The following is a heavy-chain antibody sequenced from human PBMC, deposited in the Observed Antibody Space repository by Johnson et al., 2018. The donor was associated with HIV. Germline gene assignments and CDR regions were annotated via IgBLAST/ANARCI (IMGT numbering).Heavy chain of an antibody. CDR1: GFTFSSYA. V-gene: IGHV3-66*01. CDR2: IYTGGST. CDR3: ARVRQLWHAFDI. D-gene: IGHD5-18*01. J-gene: IGHJ3*02. Sequence: VQLVESGGGVVQPGRSLRLSCAASGFTFSSYAMHWVRQAPGKGLEWVSLIYTGGSTYYADSVKGRFTISRDKSKNTLNLQMGSLRAEDTAVYYCARVRQLWHAFDIWGQGTMVTVSS.